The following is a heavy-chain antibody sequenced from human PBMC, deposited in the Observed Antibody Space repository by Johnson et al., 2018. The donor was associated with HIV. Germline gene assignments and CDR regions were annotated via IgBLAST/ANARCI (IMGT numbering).Heavy chain of an antibody. CDR1: GFTFDDYA. J-gene: IGHJ3*02. V-gene: IGHV3-9*01. Sequence: VQLVESGGGLIQPGGSLRLSCAASGFTFDDYAMHWVRQAPGKGLEWVSGISWNSGSIGYADSVKGRFTISRDNAKNSLYLQMNSLRDEDTAFYYCARGRLISMIVSAGAFDIWGQGTMVTVSS. CDR2: ISWNSGSI. CDR3: ARGRLISMIVSAGAFDI. D-gene: IGHD3-22*01.